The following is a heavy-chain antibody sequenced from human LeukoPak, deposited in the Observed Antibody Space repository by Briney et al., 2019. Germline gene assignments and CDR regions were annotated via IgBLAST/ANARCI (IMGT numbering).Heavy chain of an antibody. V-gene: IGHV4-59*08. Sequence: PSETLSLTCTVSGGSISSYYWSWIREPPGKGLECIGYIYNSGSTNYNPSLKSRVSISVDTSKNQFSLKLSSVTAADTALYYCARRGGGHAFDIWGQGTMVTVSS. J-gene: IGHJ3*02. CDR3: ARRGGGHAFDI. CDR2: IYNSGST. D-gene: IGHD3-16*01. CDR1: GGSISSYY.